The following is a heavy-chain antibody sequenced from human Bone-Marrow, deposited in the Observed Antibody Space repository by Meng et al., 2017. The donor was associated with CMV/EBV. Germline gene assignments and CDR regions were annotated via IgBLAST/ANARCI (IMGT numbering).Heavy chain of an antibody. D-gene: IGHD6-6*01. V-gene: IGHV1-18*01. CDR2: ISAYNGNT. J-gene: IGHJ5*02. CDR1: GYTFTSYG. CDR3: ARSYSSSSPGAWFDP. Sequence: ASVKVSCKASGYTFTSYGISWVRQAPGQGLEWMGWISAYNGNTNYAQKLQGRVTMTTDTSTSTAYMELRSLRSDDTAVYYCARSYSSSSPGAWFDPWGQRTLVPVSS.